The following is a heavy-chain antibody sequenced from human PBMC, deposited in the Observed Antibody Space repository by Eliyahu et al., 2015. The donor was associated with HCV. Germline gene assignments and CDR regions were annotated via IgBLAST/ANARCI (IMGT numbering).Heavy chain of an antibody. J-gene: IGHJ5*02. V-gene: IGHV4-59*01. CDR2: IHYSGSS. CDR1: GGSITPYY. CDR3: ASGGGGIAVTGTGGWFDP. D-gene: IGHD6-19*01. Sequence: QVQLQESGPGLVKPSETLSLTCTVSGGSITPYYWXWIRQPPGKGLEWIGYIHYSGSSNYNPSLKSRVTISVDTSKNQFSLNLTSVTAADTAMYYCASGGGGIAVTGTGGWFDPWGQGTLVTVSS.